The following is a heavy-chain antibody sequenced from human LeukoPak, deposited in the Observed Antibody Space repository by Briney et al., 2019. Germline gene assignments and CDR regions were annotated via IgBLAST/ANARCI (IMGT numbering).Heavy chain of an antibody. Sequence: ASVKVSCKASGYTFTSYDINWVRQATGQGLEWMGWMNPSSGNTGYAQKFQGRVTMTRNTSISTAYMELSSLRSEDTAVYYCARFGVDTAMGNYYYGMDVWGQGTTVTVSS. CDR1: GYTFTSYD. CDR3: ARFGVDTAMGNYYYGMDV. J-gene: IGHJ6*02. D-gene: IGHD5-18*01. V-gene: IGHV1-8*01. CDR2: MNPSSGNT.